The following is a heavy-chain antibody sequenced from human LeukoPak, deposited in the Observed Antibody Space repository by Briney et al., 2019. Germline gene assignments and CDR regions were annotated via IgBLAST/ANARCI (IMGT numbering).Heavy chain of an antibody. CDR2: ISYDGSNK. J-gene: IGHJ6*02. CDR3: AKGASWVTTNYGMDV. V-gene: IGHV3-30-3*01. CDR1: GFTFSSYA. D-gene: IGHD4-17*01. Sequence: PGRSLRLSCAASGFTFSSYAMHWVRQAPGKGLEWVADISYDGSNKYYADSVKGRFTISRDNSKNTLYLQMNSLRAEDTAVYYCAKGASWVTTNYGMDVWGQGTTVTVSS.